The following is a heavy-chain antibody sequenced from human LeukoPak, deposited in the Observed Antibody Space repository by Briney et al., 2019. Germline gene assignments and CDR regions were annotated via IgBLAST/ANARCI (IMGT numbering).Heavy chain of an antibody. V-gene: IGHV1-18*01. CDR1: GYTFTNYG. CDR2: ISAYNGKT. J-gene: IGHJ3*02. D-gene: IGHD3-22*01. Sequence: ASVKVSFKASGYTFTNYGISWVRQAPGQGLEWMGWISAYNGKTNYAQKLQGRVTMTRDTSTGTAYMELRSLRSDDTAVYYCARDCYESGTYWHDVFDIWGQGTLVTVSS. CDR3: ARDCYESGTYWHDVFDI.